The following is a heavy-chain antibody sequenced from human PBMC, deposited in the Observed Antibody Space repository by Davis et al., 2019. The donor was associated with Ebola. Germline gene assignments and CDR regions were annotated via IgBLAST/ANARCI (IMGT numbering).Heavy chain of an antibody. J-gene: IGHJ4*02. CDR3: ARAPLDIVVVVAGGDYFDY. V-gene: IGHV4-31*02. CDR1: GGSISSGGYY. Sequence: SCTVSGGSISSGGYYWSWIRQHPGKGLEWIGYIYYSGSTYYNPSLKSRVTISVDTSKNQFSLKLSSVTAADTAVYYCARAPLDIVVVVAGGDYFDYWGQGTLVTVSS. CDR2: IYYSGST. D-gene: IGHD2-15*01.